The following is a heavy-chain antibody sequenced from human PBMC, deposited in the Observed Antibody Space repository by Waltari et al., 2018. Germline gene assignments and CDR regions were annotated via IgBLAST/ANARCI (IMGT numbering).Heavy chain of an antibody. Sequence: QVQLRESGPGLVKPSETLSLACSVSGYSISSGYYWGWLRQAPGKGLEWIGSIYPGGNTYYNPSLKSRVSTSADMSKNQVSLSLKSVTAADTAVYYCARAYSGNGAFDIWGQGTMVIVSS. D-gene: IGHD2-15*01. V-gene: IGHV4-38-2*02. CDR2: IYPGGNT. CDR1: GYSISSGYY. CDR3: ARAYSGNGAFDI. J-gene: IGHJ3*02.